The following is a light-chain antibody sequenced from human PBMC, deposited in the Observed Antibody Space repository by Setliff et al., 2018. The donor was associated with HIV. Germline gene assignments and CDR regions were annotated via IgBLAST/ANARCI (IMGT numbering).Light chain of an antibody. Sequence: QSVLTQPPSVSGAPGQRVTISCTGSSSNIGAGYDVHWYQQLPGTAPKLLIYGNSNRPSGVPDRFSGSKSGTSASLAITGLQAEDEADYYCQSYDRGLSGCVFGTGTKVTVL. J-gene: IGLJ1*01. CDR2: GNS. CDR1: SSNIGAGYD. CDR3: QSYDRGLSGCV. V-gene: IGLV1-40*01.